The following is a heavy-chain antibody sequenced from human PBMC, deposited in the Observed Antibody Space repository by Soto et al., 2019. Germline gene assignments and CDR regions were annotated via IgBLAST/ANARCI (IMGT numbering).Heavy chain of an antibody. CDR3: ALTGY. J-gene: IGHJ4*02. CDR1: GFTFSSYA. Sequence: QVQLVESGGGVVQPGRSLRLSCAASGFTFSSYAMHWVRQAPGKGLEWVAVISYDGSNKYYADSVKGRFTISRDNSKNTLYLHMNSLRAEDTAVYYCALTGYWGQGTLVTVSS. CDR2: ISYDGSNK. V-gene: IGHV3-30-3*01.